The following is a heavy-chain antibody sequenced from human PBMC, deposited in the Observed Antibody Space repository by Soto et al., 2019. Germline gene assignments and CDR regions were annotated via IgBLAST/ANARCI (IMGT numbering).Heavy chain of an antibody. CDR3: ATSPMAARYGNWFDR. J-gene: IGHJ5*02. D-gene: IGHD5-18*01. V-gene: IGHV1-18*04. CDR2: ISVYIGHT. Sequence: QVQLVQSGAEVKKPGASVTVSCKASGYTFSSSIISWVRQAPGQGLEWMGWISVYIGHTNYATKFQGRVTVTTNTSTGTANMELGSLRSDDTAVYYCATSPMAARYGNWFDRWGHGTLVTVSS. CDR1: GYTFSSSI.